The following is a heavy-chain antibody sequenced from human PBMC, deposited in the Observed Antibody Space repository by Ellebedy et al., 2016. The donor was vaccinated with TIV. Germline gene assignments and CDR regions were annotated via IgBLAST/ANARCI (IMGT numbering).Heavy chain of an antibody. J-gene: IGHJ4*02. CDR2: IIPILGIA. CDR1: GGTFSSYA. D-gene: IGHD4-17*01. V-gene: IGHV1-69*04. Sequence: ASVKVSCKASGGTFSSYAISWVRQAPGQGLEWMGRIIPILGIANYAQKFQGRVTITADKSTSTAYMELSSLRSEDTAVYYCAREDTVTPPDYWGQGTLVTVSS. CDR3: AREDTVTPPDY.